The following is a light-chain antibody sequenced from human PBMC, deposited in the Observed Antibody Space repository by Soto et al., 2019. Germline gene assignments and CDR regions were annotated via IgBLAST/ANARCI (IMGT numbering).Light chain of an antibody. CDR3: QQYYSYPRGT. Sequence: AIRMTQSPSSLSASTGDRVTITCRASQGISSYLAWYQQKPGKAPKLLIYAASTLQSGVPSRFSGSGSGTDFTLTISCLQSEDFATYYRQQYYSYPRGTFGQGTKVEIK. J-gene: IGKJ1*01. CDR2: AAS. V-gene: IGKV1-8*01. CDR1: QGISSY.